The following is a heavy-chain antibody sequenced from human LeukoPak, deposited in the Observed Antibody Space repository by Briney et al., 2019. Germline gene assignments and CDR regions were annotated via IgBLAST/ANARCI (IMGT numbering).Heavy chain of an antibody. CDR2: ISGGGTIT. CDR1: GFLFSSYS. D-gene: IGHD3-10*01. V-gene: IGHV3-23*01. CDR3: AKDGDDYYGSGSYSDY. J-gene: IGHJ4*02. Sequence: PGGSLRLSCAASGFLFSSYSMNWVRQAPGKGLEWVSIISGGGTITYYADSLKGRFTISRDNSKNTLCLQMNSLRAEDTAVYYCAKDGDDYYGSGSYSDYWGQGTLVTVSS.